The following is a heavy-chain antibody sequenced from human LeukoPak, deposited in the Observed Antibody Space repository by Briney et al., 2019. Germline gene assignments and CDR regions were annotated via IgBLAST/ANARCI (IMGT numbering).Heavy chain of an antibody. J-gene: IGHJ4*02. CDR1: GYTFTSCY. Sequence: ASVKVSCKTSGYTFTSCYMHWVRQAPVQGLEWMGIINPSAGSTRYAQKFQGRVTMTTDTSTSTVYMELSSLRSEDTAVYYCARGGCGDSAAPFDDWGQGTLVPVSS. CDR3: ARGGCGDSAAPFDD. V-gene: IGHV1-46*01. CDR2: INPSAGST. D-gene: IGHD2-21*02.